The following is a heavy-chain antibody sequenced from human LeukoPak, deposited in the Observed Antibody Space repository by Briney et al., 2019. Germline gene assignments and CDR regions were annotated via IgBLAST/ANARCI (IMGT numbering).Heavy chain of an antibody. V-gene: IGHV4-59*01. CDR1: GGSISSYY. D-gene: IGHD4-23*01. CDR2: IYYSGST. J-gene: IGHJ4*02. CDR3: AHGGGRGFDY. Sequence: SETLSLTRTVSGGSISSYYWSWIRQPPGKGLEWIGYIYYSGSTNYNPSLKSRVTISVDTSKNQFSLKLSSVTAADTAVYYCAHGGGRGFDYWGQGTLVTVSS.